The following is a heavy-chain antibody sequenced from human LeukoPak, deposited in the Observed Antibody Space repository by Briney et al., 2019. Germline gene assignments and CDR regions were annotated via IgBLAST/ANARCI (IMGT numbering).Heavy chain of an antibody. CDR2: ISYDGTNK. Sequence: PGRSLRLSCAASGFTFSSYGLHWVRQAPGKGLEWVAVISYDGTNKYYTDSVKGRFTISRDNSKNTLYLQMNSLRAEDTAVYYCARDPAAHGDYVAFDYWGQGTLVTVSS. D-gene: IGHD4-17*01. CDR1: GFTFSSYG. J-gene: IGHJ4*02. V-gene: IGHV3-30-3*01. CDR3: ARDPAAHGDYVAFDY.